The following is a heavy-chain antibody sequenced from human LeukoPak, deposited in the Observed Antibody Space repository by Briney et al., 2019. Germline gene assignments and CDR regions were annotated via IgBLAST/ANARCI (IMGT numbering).Heavy chain of an antibody. CDR1: GYSISSGYY. CDR3: ASWLIYENIFIGQPNDAFDI. CDR2: ISDSGST. J-gene: IGHJ3*02. Sequence: SETLSLTCTVSGYSISSGYYWGWLRQSPGKGLEWIGSISDSGSTFSNPSLKGRVSISVDTSRNQFSLQMNSVTPEDTAVYYCASWLIYENIFIGQPNDAFDIWGQGTVVTVSS. D-gene: IGHD3-3*02. V-gene: IGHV4-38-2*02.